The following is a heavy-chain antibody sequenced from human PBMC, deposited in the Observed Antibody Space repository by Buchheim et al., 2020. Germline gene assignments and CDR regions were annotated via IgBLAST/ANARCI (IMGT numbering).Heavy chain of an antibody. V-gene: IGHV3-21*01. D-gene: IGHD3-22*01. CDR3: AREMGAYYYDPPNAFDI. CDR1: GFTFSSYS. J-gene: IGHJ3*02. CDR2: ISSSSSYI. Sequence: EVQLVESGGGLVKPGGSLRLSCAASGFTFSSYSMNWVRQAPGKGLEWVSSISSSSSYIYYADSVKGRFTISRDNAKNSLYLQMNSLRAEDTAVYYCAREMGAYYYDPPNAFDIWGQGT.